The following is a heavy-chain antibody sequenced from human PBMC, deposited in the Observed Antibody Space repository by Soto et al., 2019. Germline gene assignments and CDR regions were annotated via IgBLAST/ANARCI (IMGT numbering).Heavy chain of an antibody. V-gene: IGHV3-23*01. D-gene: IGHD3-10*01. J-gene: IGHJ3*02. CDR2: ISGSGGST. CDR1: GFTFSSYA. Sequence: EVQLLESGGGLVQPGGSLRLSCAASGFTFSSYAMSWVRQAPGKGLEWVSAISGSGGSTYYADSVKGRFTISRDNSKNTLYLQMNSLRAEDTAVYYCAKVGTMVRGVDGAFDIWGQGTMVTVSS. CDR3: AKVGTMVRGVDGAFDI.